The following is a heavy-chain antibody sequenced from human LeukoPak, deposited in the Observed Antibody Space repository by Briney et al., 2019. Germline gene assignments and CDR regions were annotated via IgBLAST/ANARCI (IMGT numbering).Heavy chain of an antibody. J-gene: IGHJ3*02. V-gene: IGHV4-61*01. CDR1: GGSISSGYY. CDR2: IYYTGST. D-gene: IGHD1-1*01. Sequence: SETLSLTCTVSGGSISSGYYWGWIRQPPGKGLEWIGYIYYTGSTNYNPSLKSRVTMSVDTSKIQFSLKLSSVTAADTAVYYCARRVARTGIYAFDIWGQGTMVTVSS. CDR3: ARRVARTGIYAFDI.